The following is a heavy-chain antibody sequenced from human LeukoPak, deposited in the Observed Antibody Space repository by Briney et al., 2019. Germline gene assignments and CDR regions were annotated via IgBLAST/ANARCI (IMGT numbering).Heavy chain of an antibody. CDR1: GGSFSGYY. D-gene: IGHD1-1*01. V-gene: IGHV4-34*01. Sequence: SETLSLTCAVYGGSFSGYYWSWIRQPPGKGLEWIGEINHSGSTNYNPSLKSRVTISVDTSKNQFSLKLSSVTAADTAVYYCARGWTLDYWGQGTLVTVSS. J-gene: IGHJ4*02. CDR2: INHSGST. CDR3: ARGWTLDY.